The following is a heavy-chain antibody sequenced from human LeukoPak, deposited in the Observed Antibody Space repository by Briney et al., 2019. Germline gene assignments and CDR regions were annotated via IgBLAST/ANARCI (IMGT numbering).Heavy chain of an antibody. CDR2: INAYNSNT. CDR3: AREYYGNYYYYLDV. CDR1: GYTLPHYV. D-gene: IGHD3-10*01. J-gene: IGHJ6*03. V-gene: IGHV1-18*01. Sequence: ASVTVTLLACGYTLPHYVIRWVRPAPGQGLEWMGWINAYNSNTNYVPKLQGRVNMPTDTSTSKAYMELRSLRSADTAVYYCAREYYGNYYYYLDVWGKGTTVTISS.